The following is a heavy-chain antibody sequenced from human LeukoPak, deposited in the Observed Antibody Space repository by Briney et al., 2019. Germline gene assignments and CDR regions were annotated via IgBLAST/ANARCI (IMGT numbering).Heavy chain of an antibody. CDR3: ARDRVFWSGYLYYYYGMDV. CDR1: GFTFSSYS. CDR2: ISSSSSYI. D-gene: IGHD3-3*01. J-gene: IGHJ6*02. Sequence: KPGGSLGLSCAASGFTFSSYSMNWVRQAPGKGLEWVSSISSSSSYIYYADSVKGRLTNSRDNAKNSLYLQMNSLRAEDTAVYYCARDRVFWSGYLYYYYGMDVWGQGTTVTVSS. V-gene: IGHV3-21*01.